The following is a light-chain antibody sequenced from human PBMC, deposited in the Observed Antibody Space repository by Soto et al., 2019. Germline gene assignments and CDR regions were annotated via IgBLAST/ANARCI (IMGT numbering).Light chain of an antibody. CDR1: QGISSY. CDR3: QQLNSYPIT. J-gene: IGKJ5*01. V-gene: IGKV1-8*01. Sequence: AIRMTQSPSSLSASTGERVPITCRASQGISSYLAWYQQKPGKAPKVMIYAASTLQSGVPSRFIGSGSGTDFTLTISCLQSEDVATYYCQQLNSYPITFGQGTRLEIK. CDR2: AAS.